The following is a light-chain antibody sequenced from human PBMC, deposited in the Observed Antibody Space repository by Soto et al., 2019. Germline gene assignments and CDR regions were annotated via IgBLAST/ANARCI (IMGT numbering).Light chain of an antibody. J-gene: IGKJ1*01. CDR2: AAS. CDR3: QQTYSTPWT. Sequence: DIHMTQSPSSLSASVGDRVTITCRASQSISSNLNWYQQKPGKAPKLLIYAASSLQSGVPSRFSGSASGTDFTLTISSLQPEDFATYHCQQTYSTPWTFGQGTKVEIK. V-gene: IGKV1-39*01. CDR1: QSISSN.